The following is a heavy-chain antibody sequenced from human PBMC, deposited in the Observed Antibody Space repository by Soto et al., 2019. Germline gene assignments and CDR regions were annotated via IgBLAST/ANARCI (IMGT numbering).Heavy chain of an antibody. CDR2: ISGSGGST. CDR1: GFTFSSYA. CDR3: ANLRRSYSNYDSYGMDV. J-gene: IGHJ6*02. Sequence: EVQLLESGGGLVQPGGSLRLSCAASGFTFSSYAMSWVRQAPGKGLEWVSAISGSGGSTYYADSVKGRFTISRDNSKNTLYLQMNSLRAEDTAVYYCANLRRSYSNYDSYGMDVWGQGTTVTVSS. V-gene: IGHV3-23*01. D-gene: IGHD4-4*01.